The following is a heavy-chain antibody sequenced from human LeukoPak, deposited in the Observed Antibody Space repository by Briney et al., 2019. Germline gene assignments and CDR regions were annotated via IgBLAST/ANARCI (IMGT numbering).Heavy chain of an antibody. D-gene: IGHD3-22*01. CDR1: GYTFTDYY. J-gene: IGHJ4*02. Sequence: ASVKVSCKASGYTFTDYYMHWVRQAPGQGLEWIGWINPNSGGTNYAQSLQGRVTMTRDTSISTAYMELSRLRSDDTAVYYCARQDYYDSTGLDYWGQGTLVTVSS. CDR2: INPNSGGT. V-gene: IGHV1-2*02. CDR3: ARQDYYDSTGLDY.